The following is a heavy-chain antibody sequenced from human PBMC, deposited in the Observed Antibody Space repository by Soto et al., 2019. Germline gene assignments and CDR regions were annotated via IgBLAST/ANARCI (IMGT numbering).Heavy chain of an antibody. Sequence: EVQLLESAGGLVQPGGSLSLSCAASGFTFSSYAMRWVRQAPGKGLEWVSAISGSGGNTYYADSVKGRFTISRDNSKNTLFWKLNSLRAEDTAVYYCAKCAGSGWYPDYWGQGTLVTVSS. D-gene: IGHD6-19*01. CDR2: ISGSGGNT. CDR1: GFTFSSYA. V-gene: IGHV3-23*01. CDR3: AKCAGSGWYPDY. J-gene: IGHJ4*02.